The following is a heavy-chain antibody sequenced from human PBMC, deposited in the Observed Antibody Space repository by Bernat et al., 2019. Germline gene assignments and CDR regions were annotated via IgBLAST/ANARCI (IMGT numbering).Heavy chain of an antibody. J-gene: IGHJ6*03. CDR1: GFTFITYA. Sequence: VQLLESGGGLVQPGGSLRLSCAASGFTFITYAMTWVRQAPGKGLEWLSGVSNSGGRTYYADSVKGRFTISRDNSKNTLYLQMISLRVEDSAVYYCAKGLGGNGIFYYYMDVWGKGTTVTVSS. V-gene: IGHV3-23*01. D-gene: IGHD3-16*01. CDR2: VSNSGGRT. CDR3: AKGLGGNGIFYYYMDV.